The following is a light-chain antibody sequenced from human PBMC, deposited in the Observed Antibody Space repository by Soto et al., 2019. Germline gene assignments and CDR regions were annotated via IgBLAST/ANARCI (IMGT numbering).Light chain of an antibody. J-gene: IGKJ1*01. Sequence: EIVMTQSPVTLSVSPGERATLSCRASQSVSSDLAWYQQKPGQAPRLLIYGASTRATGIPARFSGSGSGTEFTLTISRLESEDFAVYYCQHYNNWWTFGQGPKVEIK. CDR2: GAS. V-gene: IGKV3-15*01. CDR3: QHYNNWWT. CDR1: QSVSSD.